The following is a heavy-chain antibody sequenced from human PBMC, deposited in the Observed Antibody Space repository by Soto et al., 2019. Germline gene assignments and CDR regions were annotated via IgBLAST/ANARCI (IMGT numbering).Heavy chain of an antibody. CDR2: VDPRSGDR. CDR1: GYTFTDLY. Sequence: QVQLVQSVAELKKPGASVRVSCKPSGYTFTDLYIHWVRQAPGQGLEWMGWVDPRSGDRRNTQKFQGRVTMSRDTSTSTVYMELYRLTSDDTAVYYCARDKYGPLDYWGQGTLVTVSS. D-gene: IGHD3-10*01. J-gene: IGHJ4*02. CDR3: ARDKYGPLDY. V-gene: IGHV1-2*02.